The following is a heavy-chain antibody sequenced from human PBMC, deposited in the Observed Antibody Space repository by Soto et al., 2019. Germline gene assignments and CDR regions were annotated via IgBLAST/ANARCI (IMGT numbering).Heavy chain of an antibody. Sequence: ASVKVSCKASGYTFTGYYMHWVRQAPGQGLEWMGWINPNSGGTNYAQKFQGWVTMTRDTSISTAYMELSRLRSDDTAVYYCARGTPIAARHYYYGMDVWGQGTTVTVSS. J-gene: IGHJ6*02. V-gene: IGHV1-2*04. CDR3: ARGTPIAARHYYYGMDV. CDR2: INPNSGGT. CDR1: GYTFTGYY. D-gene: IGHD6-6*01.